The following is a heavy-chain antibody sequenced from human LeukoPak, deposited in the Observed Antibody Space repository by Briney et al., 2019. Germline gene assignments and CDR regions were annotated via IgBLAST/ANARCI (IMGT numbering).Heavy chain of an antibody. CDR1: GSSISSWY. CDR2: IYDSGNT. J-gene: IGHJ4*02. CDR3: ARETKLMGYSSGLGFNY. V-gene: IGHV4-59*01. D-gene: IGHD6-19*01. Sequence: PSETLSLTCTVSGSSISSWYWSWIRQPPGKGLEWIGYIYDSGNTNYNPSLKTRVTISADTSKNQLSLNLTSVTAADTAVYYSARETKLMGYSSGLGFNYWGQGTLVTVSS.